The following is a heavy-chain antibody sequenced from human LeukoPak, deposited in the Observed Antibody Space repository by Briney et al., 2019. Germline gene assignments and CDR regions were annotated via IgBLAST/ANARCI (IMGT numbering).Heavy chain of an antibody. CDR1: GYTFTSYD. CDR3: ARGRNAQVVVVITTVVFDY. D-gene: IGHD3-22*01. Sequence: APVKVSCKASGYTFTSYDINWVRQATGQGLEWMGWMNPNSGNTGYAQKFQGRVTMTRNTSISTAYMELSSLRSEDTAVYYCARGRNAQVVVVITTVVFDYWGQGTLVTVSS. J-gene: IGHJ4*02. CDR2: MNPNSGNT. V-gene: IGHV1-8*01.